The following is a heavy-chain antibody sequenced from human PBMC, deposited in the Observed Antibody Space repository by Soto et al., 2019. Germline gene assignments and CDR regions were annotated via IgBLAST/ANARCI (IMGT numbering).Heavy chain of an antibody. CDR3: ARGGYYDSSGARNYYYYGMNV. Sequence: ASVKVSCKASGYTFTNYGISWVRQAPGQGLEWMGWINVYNGNTKYAQKVQGRVTMTTDTSTSTAYMELRSLRSDDTAVYYCARGGYYDSSGARNYYYYGMNVWGQGTTVTVSS. CDR1: GYTFTNYG. J-gene: IGHJ6*02. D-gene: IGHD3-22*01. V-gene: IGHV1-18*01. CDR2: INVYNGNT.